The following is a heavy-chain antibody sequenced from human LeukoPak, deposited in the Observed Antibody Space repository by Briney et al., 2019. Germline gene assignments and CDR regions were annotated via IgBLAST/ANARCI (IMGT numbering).Heavy chain of an antibody. J-gene: IGHJ3*02. V-gene: IGHV5-51*01. D-gene: IGHD3-22*01. CDR3: ARRPTYYYDSSGYYGDAFDI. CDR2: IYPGDSDT. CDR1: GYSFTSYW. Sequence: GEALKISCKGSGYSFTSYWIGWGRQMPGHGVGWMGIIYPGDSDTRYSPSFQGEVTISADKSISTAYLQWSSLKASDTALYYCARRPTYYYDSSGYYGDAFDIWGQGKMVTVSS.